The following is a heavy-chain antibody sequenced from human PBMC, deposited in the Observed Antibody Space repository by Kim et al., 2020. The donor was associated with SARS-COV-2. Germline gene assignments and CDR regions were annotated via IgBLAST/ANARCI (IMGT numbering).Heavy chain of an antibody. CDR3: TSWVAGNY. V-gene: IGHV3-7*01. CDR1: GFTFSNYW. J-gene: IGHJ4*02. Sequence: GGSLRLSCAASGFTFSNYWMSWVRQAPGKGLEWVANIKRNGSGKYYVDSVRGRFTISRDNAQNSLFLQMKSLRVEDTAVYYCTSWVAGNYWGPGTLVTVSS. CDR2: IKRNGSGK. D-gene: IGHD6-19*01.